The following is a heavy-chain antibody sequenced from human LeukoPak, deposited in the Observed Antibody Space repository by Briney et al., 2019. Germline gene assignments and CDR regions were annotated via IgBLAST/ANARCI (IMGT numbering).Heavy chain of an antibody. D-gene: IGHD3-22*01. J-gene: IGHJ4*02. CDR3: ARDGSVYDSSGYYNLGGFDY. V-gene: IGHV3-30*02. Sequence: PGGSLRLSCAASGFTFSSYGMHWVRQAPGRGLEWVAFIRYDGSNKYYADSVKGRFTISRDNAKNSLYLQMNSLRAEDTAVYYCARDGSVYDSSGYYNLGGFDYWGQGTLVTVSS. CDR1: GFTFSSYG. CDR2: IRYDGSNK.